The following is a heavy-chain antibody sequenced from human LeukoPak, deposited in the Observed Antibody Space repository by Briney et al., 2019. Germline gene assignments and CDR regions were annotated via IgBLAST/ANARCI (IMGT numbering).Heavy chain of an antibody. D-gene: IGHD3-22*01. CDR3: AIVYDSSGYYNQNHDY. Sequence: GGSLRLSCAASGFTFSSYSMNWVRQAPGKGLEWVSSISSSSSYIYYADSVKGRFTISRDNAKNSLYLQMNSLRAEDTAVYYCAIVYDSSGYYNQNHDYWGQGTLVTVSS. J-gene: IGHJ4*02. CDR1: GFTFSSYS. CDR2: ISSSSSYI. V-gene: IGHV3-21*01.